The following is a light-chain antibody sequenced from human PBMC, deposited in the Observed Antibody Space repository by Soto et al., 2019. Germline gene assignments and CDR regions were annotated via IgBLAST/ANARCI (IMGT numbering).Light chain of an antibody. Sequence: DIVMTQSPDYLSVSLGETATINCKSSQSVLFNSNNKNYLAWYQQKAGQSPRLLLYWASAREVGVPDRFSGSGSGTDFTLTIASLQAEDVAVYYCQQYYTTTLTFGGGTKVELK. CDR2: WAS. J-gene: IGKJ4*01. V-gene: IGKV4-1*01. CDR1: QSVLFNSNNKNY. CDR3: QQYYTTTLT.